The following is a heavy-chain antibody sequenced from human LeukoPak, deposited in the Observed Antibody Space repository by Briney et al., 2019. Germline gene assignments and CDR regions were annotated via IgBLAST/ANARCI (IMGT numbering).Heavy chain of an antibody. Sequence: GGSLRLSCAASGFTFSSYAMSWVRQAPGKGLEWVSAISGSGGSTYYADSVKGRFTISRDNSKNTLYLQMNSLRAEDTAVYYCAKGRATTGGPPPSPMDVWGKGTTVTVSS. CDR1: GFTFSSYA. V-gene: IGHV3-23*01. CDR3: AKGRATTGGPPPSPMDV. J-gene: IGHJ6*03. D-gene: IGHD4-11*01. CDR2: ISGSGGST.